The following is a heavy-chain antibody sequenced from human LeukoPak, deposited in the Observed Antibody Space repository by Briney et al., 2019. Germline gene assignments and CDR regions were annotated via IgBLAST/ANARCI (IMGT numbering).Heavy chain of an antibody. V-gene: IGHV3-30*04. CDR1: GFTFSSYA. J-gene: IGHJ6*03. Sequence: GGSLRLSCAASGFTFSSYAMHWVRQAPGKGLEWVAVISYDGSNKYYADSVKGRFTISRDNSKNTLYLQMNSLRAEDTAVYYCAKIAAAFYYYYYMDVWGKGTTVTISS. CDR3: AKIAAAFYYYYYMDV. D-gene: IGHD6-13*01. CDR2: ISYDGSNK.